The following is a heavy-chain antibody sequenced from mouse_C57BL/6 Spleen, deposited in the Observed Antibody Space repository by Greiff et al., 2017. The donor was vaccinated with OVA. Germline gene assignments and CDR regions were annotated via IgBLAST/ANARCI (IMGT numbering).Heavy chain of an antibody. CDR3: ARRTLYYDYYCDY. J-gene: IGHJ2*01. CDR2: IYPGSGST. Sequence: VQLQQPGAELVKPGASVKMSCKASGYTFTSYWITWVKQRPGQGLEWIGDIYPGSGSTNYNEKFKSKATLTVDTSSSTAYMPLSSLTSEDSAVYCCARRTLYYDYYCDYWGQGTTLTVSS. V-gene: IGHV1-55*01. D-gene: IGHD2-4*01. CDR1: GYTFTSYW.